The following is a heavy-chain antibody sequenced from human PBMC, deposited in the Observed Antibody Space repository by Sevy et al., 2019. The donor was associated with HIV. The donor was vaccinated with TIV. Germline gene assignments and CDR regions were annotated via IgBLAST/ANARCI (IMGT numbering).Heavy chain of an antibody. Sequence: SETLSLTCAVYGGSFSGYYWSWIRQPPGKGLEWIGEINHSGSTTYNPSLKRRVTISVDTSKNQFSLMLSSVTAADTAVYYGARGRGYYDYVWGSYRYDNYFDYWGQGTLVTVSS. CDR1: GGSFSGYY. CDR2: INHSGST. J-gene: IGHJ4*02. D-gene: IGHD3-16*02. CDR3: ARGRGYYDYVWGSYRYDNYFDY. V-gene: IGHV4-34*01.